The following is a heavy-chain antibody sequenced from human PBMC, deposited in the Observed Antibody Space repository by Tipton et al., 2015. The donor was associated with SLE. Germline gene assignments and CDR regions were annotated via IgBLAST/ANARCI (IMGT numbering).Heavy chain of an antibody. CDR1: GGSISSSSYY. D-gene: IGHD2-15*01. Sequence: LRLSCTVSGGSISSSSYYWGWIRQPPGKGLEWIGSIYYSGSTYYNPSLKSRVTISVDTSKNQFSLKLSSVTAADTAVYYCAKALVVVVAATPCYFDYWGQGTLVTVSS. V-gene: IGHV4-39*07. J-gene: IGHJ4*02. CDR3: AKALVVVVAATPCYFDY. CDR2: IYYSGST.